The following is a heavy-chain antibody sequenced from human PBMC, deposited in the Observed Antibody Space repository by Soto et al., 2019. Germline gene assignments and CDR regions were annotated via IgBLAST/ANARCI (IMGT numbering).Heavy chain of an antibody. CDR3: ARDLWYSSSWYGMDV. CDR1: GFSPSTSGMC. D-gene: IGHD6-13*01. V-gene: IGHV2-70*01. Sequence: SGPTLVNPTQTLTLTCTFSGFSPSTSGMCVSWIRQPPGKALEWLALIDWDDDKYYSTSLKTRLTISKDTSKNQVVLTMTNMDPVDTATYYCARDLWYSSSWYGMDVWGQGTTVTVSS. J-gene: IGHJ6*02. CDR2: IDWDDDK.